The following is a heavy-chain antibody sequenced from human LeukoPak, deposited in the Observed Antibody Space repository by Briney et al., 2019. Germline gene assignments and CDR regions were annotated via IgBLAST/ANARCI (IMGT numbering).Heavy chain of an antibody. CDR3: AKDLPEYYGSGSYGFDY. J-gene: IGHJ4*02. Sequence: GGSLRLSCAASGFTFGSYGLHWVRQAPGKGLEWVAFIRYDGSNKYYADSVKGRFTISRDNSKNTLFLQMNSLRADDTAVYYCAKDLPEYYGSGSYGFDYWGQGTLVTVSS. D-gene: IGHD3-10*01. CDR2: IRYDGSNK. V-gene: IGHV3-30*02. CDR1: GFTFGSYG.